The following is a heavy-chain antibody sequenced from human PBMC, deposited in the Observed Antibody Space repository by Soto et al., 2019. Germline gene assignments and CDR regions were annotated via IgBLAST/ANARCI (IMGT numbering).Heavy chain of an antibody. CDR3: ARDGRFSGYYLPDY. Sequence: EVQLVESGGGLVQPGGSLRLSCAASGFTFSSYSMNWVRQAPGKGLEWVSYISSSSSTIYYADSVKGRFTISRDNAKNSLYLQMNSLRAEDTAVYYCARDGRFSGYYLPDYWGQGTLVTVSS. J-gene: IGHJ4*02. D-gene: IGHD3-22*01. CDR2: ISSSSSTI. V-gene: IGHV3-48*01. CDR1: GFTFSSYS.